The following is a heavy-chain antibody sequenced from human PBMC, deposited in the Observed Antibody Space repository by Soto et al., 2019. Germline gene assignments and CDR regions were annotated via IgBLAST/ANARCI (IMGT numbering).Heavy chain of an antibody. D-gene: IGHD3-10*01. J-gene: IGHJ5*02. CDR3: ARETMVRGVIP. Sequence: PSETLSLTCTVSGGSISSGGYYWSWIRQHPGKGLEWIGYIYCSGSTYYNPSLKSRVTISVDTSKNQFSLKLSSVTAADTAVYYCARETMVRGVIPWGQGTLVTVSS. CDR1: GGSISSGGYY. CDR2: IYCSGST. V-gene: IGHV4-31*03.